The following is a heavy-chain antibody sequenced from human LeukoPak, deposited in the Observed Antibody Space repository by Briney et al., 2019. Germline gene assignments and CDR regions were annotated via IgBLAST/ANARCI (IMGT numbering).Heavy chain of an antibody. V-gene: IGHV3-21*01. CDR2: ISSSSSYI. CDR3: ARDYSSSSRAGWFDP. D-gene: IGHD6-6*01. Sequence: PGGSLRLSCAASGFTFSSYSMNWVRQAPGKGLEWVSSISSSSSYIYYADSVKGRFTISRDNAKNSLYLQMNSLRAEDTAVYYCARDYSSSSRAGWFDPWGQGTLVTVPS. J-gene: IGHJ5*02. CDR1: GFTFSSYS.